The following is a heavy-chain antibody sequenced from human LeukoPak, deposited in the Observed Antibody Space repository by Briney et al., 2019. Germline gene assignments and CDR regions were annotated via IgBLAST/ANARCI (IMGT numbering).Heavy chain of an antibody. V-gene: IGHV1-46*01. CDR1: GYTFTSYY. D-gene: IGHD7-27*01. CDR2: INPSGGST. CDR3: TRGPPNWGYDF. J-gene: IGHJ4*02. Sequence: GASVKVSCKASGYTFTSYYMHWVRQAPGQGLEWMGIINPSGGSTSYAQKFQGRVTMTRDTSINTAYMELSGLISEDTAVYYCTRGPPNWGYDFWGQGTLVTVSS.